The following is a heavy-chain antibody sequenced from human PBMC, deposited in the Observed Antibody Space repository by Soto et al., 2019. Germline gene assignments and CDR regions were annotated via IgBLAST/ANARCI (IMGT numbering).Heavy chain of an antibody. J-gene: IGHJ2*01. CDR1: GGSISSYY. Sequence: QVQLQESGPGLVKPSETLSLTCTVSGGSISSYYWSWIRQPPGKGLEWIGYIYYSGSTNYNPSLKCRVTISVDTSKNQFSLKLSSVTAADTAVYYCARDRWFGDPFDLWGRGTLVTVSS. V-gene: IGHV4-59*01. D-gene: IGHD3-10*01. CDR2: IYYSGST. CDR3: ARDRWFGDPFDL.